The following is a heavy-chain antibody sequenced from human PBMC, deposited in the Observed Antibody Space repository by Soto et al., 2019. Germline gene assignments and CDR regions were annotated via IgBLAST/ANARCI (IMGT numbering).Heavy chain of an antibody. D-gene: IGHD5-18*01. CDR1: GFTFTSSA. V-gene: IGHV1-58*01. CDR3: AAGAQDTAMGTHDY. J-gene: IGHJ4*02. Sequence: AASVKVSCKASGFTFTSSAVQWVRQARGQRLEWIGWIVVGSGNTNYAQKFQERVTITRDMSTSTAYMELSSLRSEDTAVYYCAAGAQDTAMGTHDYWGQGTLVTVSS. CDR2: IVVGSGNT.